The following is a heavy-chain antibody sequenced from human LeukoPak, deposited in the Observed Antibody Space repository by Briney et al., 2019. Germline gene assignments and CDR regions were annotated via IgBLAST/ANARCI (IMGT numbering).Heavy chain of an antibody. J-gene: IGHJ4*02. CDR3: ARVDLYCSSTSCYSFEY. Sequence: GESLKISCKGFGYSFTSYWIAWVRQMPGKGLEWMGIIYPGDSDTRYSPSFQGQVTISGDKSISTVYLQWSSLKASDTAMYYCARVDLYCSSTSCYSFEYWGQGTLVTVSS. CDR1: GYSFTSYW. V-gene: IGHV5-51*01. CDR2: IYPGDSDT. D-gene: IGHD2-2*01.